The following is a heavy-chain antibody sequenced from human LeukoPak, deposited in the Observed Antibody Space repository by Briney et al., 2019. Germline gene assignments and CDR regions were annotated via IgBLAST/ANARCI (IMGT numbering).Heavy chain of an antibody. CDR1: GFNVSSTY. Sequence: PGGSLRLSCAVSGFNVSSTYMTWVRQAPGKGLEWVSVIYFDGSAYHADSAKGRFTISRDNSKNTVYLQMNSLRAEDTAVYYCVKSSEDYWGQGTLVTVSS. CDR2: IYFDGSA. D-gene: IGHD1-14*01. CDR3: VKSSEDY. J-gene: IGHJ4*02. V-gene: IGHV3-53*01.